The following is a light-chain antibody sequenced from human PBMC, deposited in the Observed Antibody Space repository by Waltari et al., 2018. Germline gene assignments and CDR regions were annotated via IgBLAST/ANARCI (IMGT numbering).Light chain of an antibody. V-gene: IGKV1-39*01. CDR1: QTISRY. Sequence: DIQMTQSPSSLSASVGDRVTIPCRASQTISRYLNWYKQKPGKAPKLLISCISSLQSGVLSRFSGSGSGTDFTLTISSLQPEDFATYYCQQSDSLPLTFGGGTKVDIK. J-gene: IGKJ4*01. CDR2: CIS. CDR3: QQSDSLPLT.